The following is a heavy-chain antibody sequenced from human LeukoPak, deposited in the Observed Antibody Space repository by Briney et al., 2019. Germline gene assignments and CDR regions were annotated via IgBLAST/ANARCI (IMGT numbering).Heavy chain of an antibody. Sequence: ASVKVSCKASGYTFSSYHISWVRQAPGQGLEWVGWISTYNGNTNYAQKLQGRVTMATDTSTNTAYMELRSLRSDDTAVYYCAKLVGYCSGGSCYDKYYYYGMDVWGQGTMVTVSS. CDR2: ISTYNGNT. V-gene: IGHV1-18*01. D-gene: IGHD2-15*01. CDR3: AKLVGYCSGGSCYDKYYYYGMDV. J-gene: IGHJ6*02. CDR1: GYTFSSYH.